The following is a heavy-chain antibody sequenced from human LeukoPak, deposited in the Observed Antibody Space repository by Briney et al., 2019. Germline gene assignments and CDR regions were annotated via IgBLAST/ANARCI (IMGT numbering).Heavy chain of an antibody. CDR2: ISGYNGNT. Sequence: ASMKVSCKASGYTFSNYGITWVRQAPGQGLEWMGWISGYNGNTNFAQKLQGRVSMTTDTSTYTSDMELRSLRSDDTAAYYCARSLGDSSGYYPLPFDYWGQGTLVIVSS. V-gene: IGHV1-18*01. CDR1: GYTFSNYG. D-gene: IGHD3-22*01. CDR3: ARSLGDSSGYYPLPFDY. J-gene: IGHJ4*02.